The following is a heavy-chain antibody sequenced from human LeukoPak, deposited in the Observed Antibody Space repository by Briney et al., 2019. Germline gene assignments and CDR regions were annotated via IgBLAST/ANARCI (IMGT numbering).Heavy chain of an antibody. V-gene: IGHV3-23*01. CDR1: GFTFSSYG. Sequence: GGSLRLSCAASGFTFSSYGMSWVRQAPGKGLEWVSAISGSGGSTYYADSVKGRFTISRDNSKNTLYLQMNSLRAEDTAVYYCAINPGDSSGFNWFDPWGQGTLVTVSS. D-gene: IGHD6-19*01. CDR2: ISGSGGST. CDR3: AINPGDSSGFNWFDP. J-gene: IGHJ5*02.